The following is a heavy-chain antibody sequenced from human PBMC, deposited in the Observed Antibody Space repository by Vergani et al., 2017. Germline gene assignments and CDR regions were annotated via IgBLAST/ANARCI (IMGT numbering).Heavy chain of an antibody. J-gene: IGHJ6*03. D-gene: IGHD3-3*01. V-gene: IGHV1-69*12. Sequence: QVQLVQSGAEVKKPGSSVKVSCKASGGTFSSYAISWVRQAPGQGLEWMGGIIPIFGTANYAQKFQGRVTITADESTSTAYMELSSLRSEDTAVYYCARDRREDFWSGMRPPNNYMDVWGKGTTVTVSS. CDR1: GGTFSSYA. CDR3: ARDRREDFWSGMRPPNNYMDV. CDR2: IIPIFGTA.